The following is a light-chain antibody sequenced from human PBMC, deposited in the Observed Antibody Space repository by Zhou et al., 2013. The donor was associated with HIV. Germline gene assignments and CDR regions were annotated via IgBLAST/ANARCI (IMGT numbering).Light chain of an antibody. CDR1: ESIMTW. V-gene: IGKV1-5*03. J-gene: IGKJ1*01. Sequence: DIQMTQSPSTLSASVGDRVTITCRASESIMTWLAWFQQKPGKAPKLLMYKASILESGVPPRFSGSGSGTEFTLTITSLQPDDFATYYCLQHKSYPLTFGQGTTVDIK. CDR3: LQHKSYPLT. CDR2: KAS.